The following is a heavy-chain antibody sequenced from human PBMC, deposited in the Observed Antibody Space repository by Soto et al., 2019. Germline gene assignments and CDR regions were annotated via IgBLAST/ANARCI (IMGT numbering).Heavy chain of an antibody. V-gene: IGHV4-30-2*01. CDR2: IYHSGST. J-gene: IGHJ6*02. CDR1: GGSISSGGYS. D-gene: IGHD2-21*02. CDR3: ARHDSSEHGMDV. Sequence: SETLSLTCTVSGGSISSGGYSWSWIRQPPGKGLEWIGYIYHSGSTYYNPSLKSRVTISVDRSKNQFSLKLSSVTAADTAVYYCARHDSSEHGMDVWGQGTTVTVSS.